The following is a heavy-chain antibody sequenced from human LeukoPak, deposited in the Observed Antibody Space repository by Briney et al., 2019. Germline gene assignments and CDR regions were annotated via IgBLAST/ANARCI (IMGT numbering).Heavy chain of an antibody. V-gene: IGHV4-4*09. J-gene: IGHJ4*02. CDR3: ARHVGHSSSIDY. CDR1: GGSISSYY. CDR2: IYTSGST. Sequence: PSETLSLTCTVSGGSISSYYWSWIRQPPGKGLEWIGYIYTSGSTNYNPSLKSRVTISVDTSKNQFSLKLSSVTAADTAVYYCARHVGHSSSIDYWGQGTLVTVSS. D-gene: IGHD6-6*01.